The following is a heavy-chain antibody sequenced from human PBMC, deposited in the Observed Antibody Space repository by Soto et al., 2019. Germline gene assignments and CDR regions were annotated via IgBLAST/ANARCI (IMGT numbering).Heavy chain of an antibody. CDR2: IYYSGST. J-gene: IGHJ4*02. CDR1: GGSISSGGYY. D-gene: IGHD3-22*01. CDR3: AREGFYYDSSGHYFDY. V-gene: IGHV4-31*03. Sequence: PSETLSLTCTVSGGSISSGGYYWSRIRQHPGKGLEWIGYIYYSGSTYYNPSLKSRVTISVDTSKNQFSLKLSSVTAADTAVYYCAREGFYYDSSGHYFDYWGQGTLVTVSS.